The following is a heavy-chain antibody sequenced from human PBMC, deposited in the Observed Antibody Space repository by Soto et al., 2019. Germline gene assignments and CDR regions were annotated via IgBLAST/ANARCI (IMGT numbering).Heavy chain of an antibody. CDR2: TSAYNGNT. D-gene: IGHD2-15*01. J-gene: IGHJ4*02. CDR1: GYSFVDYS. V-gene: IGHV1-18*01. CDR3: VSLPCGGGTCYPPIFDY. Sequence: ASVKVSCKASGYSFVDYSFTWVRQAPGQGLEWMGWTSAYNGNTKYAQKFQGRVIMTIDTSTGTAYMELRSLRSDDTAVYFCVSLPCGGGTCYPPIFDYGGQGTLVTVSS.